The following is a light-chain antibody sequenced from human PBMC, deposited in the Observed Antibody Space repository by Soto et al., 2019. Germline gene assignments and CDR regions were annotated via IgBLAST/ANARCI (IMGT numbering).Light chain of an antibody. J-gene: IGKJ4*01. CDR1: QTIATY. CDR2: TSS. CDR3: QQSYSSLVT. Sequence: IEMTQSPASLSASVGDRVTITCRASQTIATYLNWFQHKSGRAPILLIYTSSSVNSGVSSRFRGSGSGTDFTLTINDVQPEDSATYYCQQSYSSLVTFGAGTKVEIK. V-gene: IGKV1-39*01.